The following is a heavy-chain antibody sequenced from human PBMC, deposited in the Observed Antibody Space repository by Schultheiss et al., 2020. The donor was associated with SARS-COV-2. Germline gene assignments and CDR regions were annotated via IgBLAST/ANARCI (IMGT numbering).Heavy chain of an antibody. D-gene: IGHD3-10*02. CDR3: ARGRRRCSFDY. J-gene: IGHJ4*02. V-gene: IGHV4-34*01. Sequence: SETLSLTCAVYGGSFSGYYWSWIRQPPGKGLEWIGSIYYSGSTNYNPSLKSRVTISVDTSKNQFSLKLSSVTAADTAVYYCARGRRRCSFDYWGQGTLVTVSS. CDR2: IYYSGST. CDR1: GGSFSGYY.